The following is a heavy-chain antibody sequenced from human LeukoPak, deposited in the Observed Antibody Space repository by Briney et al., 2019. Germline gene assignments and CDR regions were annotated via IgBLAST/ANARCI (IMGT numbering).Heavy chain of an antibody. Sequence: SETLSLTCTVSGGSISSYYWSWLRQPPGKGLEWIGYIYYSGSTNYNPSLKSRVTISVDTSKNQFSLKLSSVTAADTAVYYCASLTSSSNGMDVWGQGTTVTVSS. CDR1: GGSISSYY. CDR3: ASLTSSSNGMDV. D-gene: IGHD3-9*01. J-gene: IGHJ6*02. CDR2: IYYSGST. V-gene: IGHV4-59*01.